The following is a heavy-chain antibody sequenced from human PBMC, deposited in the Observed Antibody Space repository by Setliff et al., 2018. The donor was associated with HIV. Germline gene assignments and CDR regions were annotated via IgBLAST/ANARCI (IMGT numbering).Heavy chain of an antibody. CDR1: GYSISSDYC. J-gene: IGHJ4*02. D-gene: IGHD4-17*01. Sequence: PSETLSLTCGVSGYSISSDYCWGWIRQPPGKGLEWIGYITYSGSAYYNPSLKSRVTISIDTSNNQISLRLSSVTAADTAMYYCVRDDYGYNGKGFDYWGPGTLVTVSS. CDR3: VRDDYGYNGKGFDY. V-gene: IGHV4-30-4*08. CDR2: ITYSGSA.